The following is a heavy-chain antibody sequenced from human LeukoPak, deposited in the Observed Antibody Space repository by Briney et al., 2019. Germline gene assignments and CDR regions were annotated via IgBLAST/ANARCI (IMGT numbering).Heavy chain of an antibody. CDR2: IYSGGST. Sequence: GGSLRLSCAASGFTVSSNYMSWVRQAPGKGLEWVSVIYSGGSTYYADSVKGRFTISRDNSKNTLYLQMNSLRAEDTAVYYCARDPVYSGYDRDDAFDIWGQGTMVTVSS. V-gene: IGHV3-53*01. J-gene: IGHJ3*02. CDR1: GFTVSSNY. CDR3: ARDPVYSGYDRDDAFDI. D-gene: IGHD5-12*01.